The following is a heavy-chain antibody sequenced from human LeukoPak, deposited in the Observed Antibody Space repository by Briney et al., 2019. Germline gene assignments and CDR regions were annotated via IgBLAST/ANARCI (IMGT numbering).Heavy chain of an antibody. CDR3: ARYDSGGFYRNFDY. CDR2: IYYSGST. J-gene: IGHJ4*02. V-gene: IGHV4-39*01. Sequence: SETLSLTCTASSGSISSSSYYWGWIRQPPGKGLEWIGNIYYSGSTYYNPSLKSRVTISVDTSQSQFSLRLSSVTAADTAVYYCARYDSGGFYRNFDYWGQGTLVTASS. D-gene: IGHD3-22*01. CDR1: SGSISSSSYY.